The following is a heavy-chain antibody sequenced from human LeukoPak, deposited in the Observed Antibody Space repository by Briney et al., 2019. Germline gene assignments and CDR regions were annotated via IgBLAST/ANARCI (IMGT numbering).Heavy chain of an antibody. J-gene: IGHJ6*03. CDR3: ARTQRQRRYLAAAGTPRYYYYYYMDV. D-gene: IGHD6-13*01. V-gene: IGHV4-39*07. CDR1: GGSISSRTYY. CDR2: IYSSGST. Sequence: PSETLSLTCTVSGGSISSRTYYWAWIRQPPGKGLEWIGTIYSSGSTNYNPSLKSRVTISVDTAKNQFSLKLSSVTAADTAVYYCARTQRQRRYLAAAGTPRYYYYYYMDVWGKGTTVTISS.